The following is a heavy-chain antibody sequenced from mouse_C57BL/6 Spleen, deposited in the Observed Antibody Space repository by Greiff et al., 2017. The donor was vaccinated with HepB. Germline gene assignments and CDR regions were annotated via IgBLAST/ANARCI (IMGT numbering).Heavy chain of an antibody. D-gene: IGHD1-1*01. J-gene: IGHJ1*03. V-gene: IGHV1-72*01. CDR3: AREGTTVGEYFDV. Sequence: VQLQQSGAELVKPGASVKLSCKASGYTFTSSWMHWVKQRPGRGLAWIGRIDPNSGGTKYNEKFKIKATLTVDKPSSTSYMQLSSLTSEDSAGYYGAREGTTVGEYFDVGGTGTTVTVSS. CDR2: IDPNSGGT. CDR1: GYTFTSSW.